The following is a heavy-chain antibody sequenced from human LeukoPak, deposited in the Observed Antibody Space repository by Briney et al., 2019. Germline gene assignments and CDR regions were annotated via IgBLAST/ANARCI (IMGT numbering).Heavy chain of an antibody. CDR2: INPDGSQT. CDR3: AKASWVSDADAVL. Sequence: GESLRLSCAASGFTFSSYWMNWVRQAPGKGLEWVALINPDGSQTNYVDSVKGRLTISRDNAENSLYLQMNSLRAEDTAVYYCAKASWVSDADAVLWGRGTLVTVSS. V-gene: IGHV3-7*01. D-gene: IGHD3-10*01. CDR1: GFTFSSYW. J-gene: IGHJ4*02.